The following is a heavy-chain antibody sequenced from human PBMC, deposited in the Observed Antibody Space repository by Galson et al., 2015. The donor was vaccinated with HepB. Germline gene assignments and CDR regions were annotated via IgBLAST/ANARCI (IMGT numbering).Heavy chain of an antibody. CDR2: IYYSGST. D-gene: IGHD3-22*01. CDR3: ARDPGYYYDSSGYRHYYYYGMDV. J-gene: IGHJ6*02. V-gene: IGHV4-59*01. CDR1: GGSISSYY. Sequence: ETLSLTCTVSGGSISSYYWSWIRQPPGKGLEWIGYIYYSGSTNYNPSLKSRVTISVDTSKNQFSLKLSSVTAADTAVYYCARDPGYYYDSSGYRHYYYYGMDVWGQGTTVTVSS.